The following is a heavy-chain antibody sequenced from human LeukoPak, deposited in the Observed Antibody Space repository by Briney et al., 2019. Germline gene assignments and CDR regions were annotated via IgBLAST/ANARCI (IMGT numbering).Heavy chain of an antibody. V-gene: IGHV4-4*02. Sequence: KSSGTLSLTCAVSGGSISSSNWWSWVRQPPGKGLEWIGEIYHSGSTNYNPSLKSRVTISVDKSKNQFSLKLSSVTAADTAVYYCARKGTESSGWSNPFDYWGQGTLVTVSS. D-gene: IGHD6-19*01. CDR3: ARKGTESSGWSNPFDY. J-gene: IGHJ4*02. CDR2: IYHSGST. CDR1: GGSISSSNW.